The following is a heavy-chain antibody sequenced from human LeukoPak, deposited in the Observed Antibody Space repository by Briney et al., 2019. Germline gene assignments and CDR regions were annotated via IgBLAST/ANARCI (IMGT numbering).Heavy chain of an antibody. CDR1: GFTFSDYY. D-gene: IGHD6-13*01. V-gene: IGHV3-11*06. CDR2: ISSSSGHT. CDR3: ARVGPIAAAGTPDY. J-gene: IGHJ4*02. Sequence: GGSLRLSCAASGFTFSDYYMSWIRQTPGKGLEWVSYISSSSGHTEYADSVKGRFTVSRDNAKNSLFLQLNSLRADDTAVYYCARVGPIAAAGTPDYWGQGTLVTVSS.